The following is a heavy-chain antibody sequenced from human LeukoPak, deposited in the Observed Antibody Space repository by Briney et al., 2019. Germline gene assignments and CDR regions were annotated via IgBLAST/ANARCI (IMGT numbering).Heavy chain of an antibody. CDR3: ARPYYDFTFAFDP. V-gene: IGHV4-39*01. Sequence: GSLRLSCAASGFTFSSYWMSWIRQPPGKGLEWIGSIYYSGSTYYNPSLKSRVTISVDTSKNQFSLKLSSVTAADTAVYYCARPYYDFTFAFDPWGQGTLVTVSS. CDR2: IYYSGST. D-gene: IGHD3-3*01. CDR1: GFTFSSYW. J-gene: IGHJ5*02.